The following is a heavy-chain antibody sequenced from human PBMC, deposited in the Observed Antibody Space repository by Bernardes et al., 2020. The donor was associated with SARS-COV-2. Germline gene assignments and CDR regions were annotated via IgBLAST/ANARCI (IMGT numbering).Heavy chain of an antibody. CDR3: ARRAVRTRDLDY. CDR1: GFSLSTGGGG. D-gene: IGHD2-2*01. V-gene: IGHV2-5*02. CDR2: IYWDDDK. J-gene: IGHJ4*02. Sequence: SGRTRVKPTQTLTLTCSFSGFSLSTGGGGVGWIRQPPGEALEWLALIYWDDDKYYSPSLRSRLAITKDTSKNQVVLTMTNMDPVDTATYYCARRAVRTRDLDYWGQGAPVTVSS.